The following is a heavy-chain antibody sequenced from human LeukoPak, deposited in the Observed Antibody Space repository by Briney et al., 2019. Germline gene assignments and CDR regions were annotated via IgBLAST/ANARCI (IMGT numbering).Heavy chain of an antibody. Sequence: ASVKVSCKASGGTFSSYAISWVRQAPGLGLEWMGGIIPIFGTANYAQKFQGRVTITADESTSTAYMELSSLRSEDTAVYYCARGYCSSTSCSEAFDIWGQGTMVTVS. CDR2: IIPIFGTA. J-gene: IGHJ3*02. CDR3: ARGYCSSTSCSEAFDI. V-gene: IGHV1-69*01. CDR1: GGTFSSYA. D-gene: IGHD2-2*01.